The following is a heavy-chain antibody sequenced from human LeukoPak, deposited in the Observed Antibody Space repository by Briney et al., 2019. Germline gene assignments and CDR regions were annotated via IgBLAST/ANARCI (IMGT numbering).Heavy chain of an antibody. V-gene: IGHV3-64*01. J-gene: IGHJ6*03. CDR2: ISSNGGST. Sequence: PGGSLRLSCAASGFTFSSYAMHWVRQAPGKGLEYVSAISSNGGSTYYANSVKGRFTISRDNSKNTLYLQMGSLRAEDMAVYYCARAAAARLYYYYYMDVWGKGTTVTVSS. CDR1: GFTFSSYA. D-gene: IGHD6-6*01. CDR3: ARAAAARLYYYYYMDV.